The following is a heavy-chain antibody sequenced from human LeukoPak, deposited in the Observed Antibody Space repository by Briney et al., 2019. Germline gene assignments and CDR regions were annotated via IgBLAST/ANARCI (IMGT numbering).Heavy chain of an antibody. V-gene: IGHV3-74*01. CDR1: GFTFSSYC. CDR2: INSGGRST. D-gene: IGHD3-3*01. Sequence: GGSLRLSCAASGFTFSSYCMHWVRQAPGKGLVWVSRINSGGRSTSYADSVKGRFTISRDSAKNTLYLQMNSLRAEDTAVYYCARVTIFEVGATFYYWGQARLVSVSS. CDR3: ARVTIFEVGATFYY. J-gene: IGHJ4*02.